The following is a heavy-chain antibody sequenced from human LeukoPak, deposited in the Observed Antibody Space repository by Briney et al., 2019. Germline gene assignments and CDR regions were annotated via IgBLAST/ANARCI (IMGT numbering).Heavy chain of an antibody. V-gene: IGHV3-15*01. CDR3: ATQHTFYYDSTGYYRGFDN. Sequence: PGGSLRLSCAASGLTFSNAWMNWVRQAPGKGLESVGRIKSKPEGGTTDYAAPVEGRFSISRDDSQNTLYLQMNGLKTEDTAVYYCATQHTFYYDSTGYYRGFDNWGQGTLVTVSS. CDR1: GLTFSNAW. CDR2: IKSKPEGGTT. J-gene: IGHJ4*02. D-gene: IGHD3-22*01.